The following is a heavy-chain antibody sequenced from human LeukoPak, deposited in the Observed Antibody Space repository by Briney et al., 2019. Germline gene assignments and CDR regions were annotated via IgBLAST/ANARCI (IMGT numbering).Heavy chain of an antibody. CDR1: GGSISSYY. CDR3: ARGSKADSSGYYGHYYYYYYMDV. CDR2: IYYTGST. J-gene: IGHJ6*03. V-gene: IGHV4-59*01. Sequence: PSETLSLTCTVSGGSISSYYWSWIRQPPGKGLEWIGYIYYTGSTNYNPSLKSRVTISVDTSKNQFSLKPSSVTAADTAVYYCARGSKADSSGYYGHYYYYYYMDVWGKGTTVTVSS. D-gene: IGHD3-22*01.